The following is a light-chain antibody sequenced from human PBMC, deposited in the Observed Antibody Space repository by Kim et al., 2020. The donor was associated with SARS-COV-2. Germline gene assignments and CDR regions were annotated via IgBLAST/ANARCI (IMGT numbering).Light chain of an antibody. V-gene: IGKV4-1*01. CDR2: WAS. CDR1: QTVLYNSNNKNY. J-gene: IGKJ2*03. CDR3: QQYYSTPPS. Sequence: RATLNCKSSQTVLYNSNNKNYLAWYQQKPGQAPKLLIYWASIRESGVSDRFSGSGSETDFTLPISSLQAEDVAVYYCQQYYSTPPSFGQGTKLEI.